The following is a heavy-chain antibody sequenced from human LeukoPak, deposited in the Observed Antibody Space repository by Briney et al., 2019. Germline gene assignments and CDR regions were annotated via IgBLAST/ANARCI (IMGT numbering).Heavy chain of an antibody. J-gene: IGHJ4*02. CDR2: IYHSGST. D-gene: IGHD2-15*01. Sequence: SETLSLTCAVSGYSISSDYYWGWIRQPPGKGLEWIGSIYHSGSTYYNPSLRTRVTISVDTSKNQFSLKLSSVTAADTAVYYCARLESCYALAGYWGQGTLVTVSS. CDR3: ARLESCYALAGY. V-gene: IGHV4-38-2*01. CDR1: GYSISSDYY.